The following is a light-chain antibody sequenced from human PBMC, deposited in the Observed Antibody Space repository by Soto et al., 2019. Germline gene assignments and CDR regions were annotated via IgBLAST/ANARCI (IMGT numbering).Light chain of an antibody. J-gene: IGLJ1*01. CDR2: DGS. V-gene: IGLV2-14*03. CDR1: RIDTGGHKF. CDR3: ASYTGNLHV. Sequence: LTQPTSLSGCPGESNTISRTGTRIDTGGHKFFSWYQQLPAKAPKLMIYDGSNRPSCVSNRFSGSGSDYTASLTIPGLQTKDEADYYCASYTGNLHVFGSGTKVTVL.